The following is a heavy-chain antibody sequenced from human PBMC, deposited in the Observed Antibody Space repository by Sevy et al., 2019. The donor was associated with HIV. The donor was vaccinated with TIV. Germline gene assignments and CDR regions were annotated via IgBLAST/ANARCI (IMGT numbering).Heavy chain of an antibody. CDR2: ISYDGSNK. Sequence: GESLKISCAASGFTFSSYGMHWVRQAPGKGLEWVAVISYDGSNKYYADSVKGPFTISRDNSKNTLYRQMNSLRAEDTAVYYCAKDPNSYYDDSSGYDYWGQGTLVTVSS. V-gene: IGHV3-30*18. D-gene: IGHD3-22*01. J-gene: IGHJ4*02. CDR1: GFTFSSYG. CDR3: AKDPNSYYDDSSGYDY.